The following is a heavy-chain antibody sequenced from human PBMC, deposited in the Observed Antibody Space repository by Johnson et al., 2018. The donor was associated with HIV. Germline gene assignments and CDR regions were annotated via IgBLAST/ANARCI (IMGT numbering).Heavy chain of an antibody. D-gene: IGHD3-10*01. V-gene: IGHV3-30*04. CDR2: ISYDGSNK. Sequence: QVQLVESGGGVVQPGRSLRLSCAASGFTFSSYAMHWVRQAPDKGLEWVAVISYDGSNKYFADSVKGRFTISRDNSKDTLYLQMNSLKTEDTAVYYCTTGISWFGAITFDIWGQGTMVTVSS. J-gene: IGHJ3*02. CDR3: TTGISWFGAITFDI. CDR1: GFTFSSYA.